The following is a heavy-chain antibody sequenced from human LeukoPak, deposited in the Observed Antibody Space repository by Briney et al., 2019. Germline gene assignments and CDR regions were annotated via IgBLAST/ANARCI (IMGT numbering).Heavy chain of an antibody. Sequence: ASVKVSCKASGYTFTGYYMHWVRQAPGQGLEWMGWINPNSGGTNYAQKFQGRVTMTRDTSISTAYMELSRLRSDDTAVYYCARGRGGMTTVTPLDYWGQGTLVTVSS. J-gene: IGHJ4*02. CDR3: ARGRGGMTTVTPLDY. D-gene: IGHD4-17*01. CDR2: INPNSGGT. V-gene: IGHV1-2*02. CDR1: GYTFTGYY.